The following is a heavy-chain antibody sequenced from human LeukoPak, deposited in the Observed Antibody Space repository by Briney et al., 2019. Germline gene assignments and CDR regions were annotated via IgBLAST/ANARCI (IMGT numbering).Heavy chain of an antibody. CDR1: GGSISSYY. J-gene: IGHJ3*02. CDR3: ARQISSAFDI. CDR2: IYYSGST. V-gene: IGHV4-59*08. Sequence: SETLSLTCTVSGGSISSYYWCWIRQPPGKGLEWNGYIYYSGSTNYKHSLKSRVTISVDTSKNQFSLKLSSVTAADTAVYYCARQISSAFDIWGQGTMVTVSS. D-gene: IGHD3-3*02.